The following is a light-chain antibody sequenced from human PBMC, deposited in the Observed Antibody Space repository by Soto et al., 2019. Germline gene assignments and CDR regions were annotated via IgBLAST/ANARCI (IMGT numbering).Light chain of an antibody. J-gene: IGKJ1*01. Sequence: DIQMTQSPSSLSVSVGDRVTITCRASHGIGTSLGWFQQHPGKAPKSLIYSASTLRVGVPSRFSGSGSGTDFTLTISSLQPEDFATYYCQQYATYPRTFGQGTKVEVK. CDR2: SAS. V-gene: IGKV1-16*01. CDR1: HGIGTS. CDR3: QQYATYPRT.